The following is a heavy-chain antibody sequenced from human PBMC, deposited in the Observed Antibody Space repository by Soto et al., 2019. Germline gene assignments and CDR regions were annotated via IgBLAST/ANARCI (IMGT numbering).Heavy chain of an antibody. Sequence: GGSLRLSCAASGFTFSSYAMHWVRQAPGKGLEWVAVISYDGSNKYYADSVKGRFTISRDNSKNTLYLQMNSLRAEDTAVYYCARVLVIQYGFFAPFGYWGQGTLVTVSS. J-gene: IGHJ4*02. CDR2: ISYDGSNK. CDR3: ARVLVIQYGFFAPFGY. CDR1: GFTFSSYA. V-gene: IGHV3-30-3*01. D-gene: IGHD3-9*01.